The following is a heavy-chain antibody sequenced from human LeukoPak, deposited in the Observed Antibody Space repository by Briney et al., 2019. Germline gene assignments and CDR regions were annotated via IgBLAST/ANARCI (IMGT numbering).Heavy chain of an antibody. CDR2: IIPIFGTA. V-gene: IGHV1-69*13. CDR3: ARVARELFWSGGDAFDI. Sequence: GASVKVSCKASGGTFSSYAISWVRQAPGQGLEWMGGIIPIFGTANYAQKFQGRVTITADESTSTAYMELSSLRSEDTAVYYCARVARELFWSGGDAFDIWGQGTMVTVSS. D-gene: IGHD3-10*01. CDR1: GGTFSSYA. J-gene: IGHJ3*02.